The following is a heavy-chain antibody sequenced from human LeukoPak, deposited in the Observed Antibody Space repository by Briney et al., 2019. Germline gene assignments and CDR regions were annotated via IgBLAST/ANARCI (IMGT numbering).Heavy chain of an antibody. CDR2: IYYSGST. CDR1: GGSISSHY. Sequence: SGTLSLTCTVSGGSISSHYWSWIRQPPGKGLEWIGYIYYSGSTNYNPSLKSRVTISVDTSKNQFSLKLSSVTAADTAVYYCARVGSGYSFDYWGQGTLVTVSS. CDR3: ARVGSGYSFDY. D-gene: IGHD3-22*01. V-gene: IGHV4-59*11. J-gene: IGHJ4*02.